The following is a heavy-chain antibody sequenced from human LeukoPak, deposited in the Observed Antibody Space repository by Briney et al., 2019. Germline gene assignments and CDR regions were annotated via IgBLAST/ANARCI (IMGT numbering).Heavy chain of an antibody. CDR1: GGTFSSYA. CDR2: IIPIFGTA. D-gene: IGHD5-18*01. V-gene: IGHV1-69*05. J-gene: IGHJ6*03. CDR3: ARGYSYGYSYYYYYMDV. Sequence: ASVKVSCKAPGGTFSSYAISWVRQAPGQGLEWMGGIIPIFGTANYAQKFQGRVTITTDESTSTAYMELSSLRSEDTAVYYCARGYSYGYSYYYYYMDVWGKGTTVTVSS.